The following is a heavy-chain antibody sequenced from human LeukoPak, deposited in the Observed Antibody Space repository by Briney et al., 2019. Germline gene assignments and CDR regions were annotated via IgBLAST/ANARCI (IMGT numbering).Heavy chain of an antibody. V-gene: IGHV4-38-2*01. Sequence: PSEALSLTCFVSGGFISSGYYRGWVRQPPGKGLEWVSSICNGGDTYYPASLKSRSTISGDTSKNKLYLKMNSLRAEDTAVYYCASNIVVVPAAIRDIWGQGTMVTVSS. CDR1: GGFISSGYY. CDR3: ASNIVVVPAAIRDI. CDR2: ICNGGDT. J-gene: IGHJ3*02. D-gene: IGHD2-2*02.